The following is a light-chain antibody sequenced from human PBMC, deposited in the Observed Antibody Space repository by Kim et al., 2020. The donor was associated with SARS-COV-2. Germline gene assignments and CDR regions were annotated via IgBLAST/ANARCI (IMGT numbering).Light chain of an antibody. V-gene: IGKV1-27*01. Sequence: SASVGDRVTISCRASRGISNYLAWYQQRPGTVPNLLIFSASTLQAGVPSRFSASGSGTDFTLNISSLQPEDVGTYYCQQSTGAPYTFGQGTKLEIK. CDR2: SAS. CDR3: QQSTGAPYT. CDR1: RGISNY. J-gene: IGKJ2*01.